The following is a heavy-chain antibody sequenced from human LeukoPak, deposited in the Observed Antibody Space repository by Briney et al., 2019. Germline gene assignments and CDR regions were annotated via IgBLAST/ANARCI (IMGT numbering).Heavy chain of an antibody. D-gene: IGHD7-27*01. V-gene: IGHV3-7*01. CDR1: GFTFSYAW. CDR2: IKTDGSLI. J-gene: IGHJ4*02. CDR3: ARDLNWETY. Sequence: GGSLRLSCAASGFTFSYAWMTWVRQAPGKGLEWVANIKTDGSLIYYVDSVKGRFTISRDNAKNSLFLEMTSLRVEDTAVYYCARDLNWETYWGQGTLVSVSS.